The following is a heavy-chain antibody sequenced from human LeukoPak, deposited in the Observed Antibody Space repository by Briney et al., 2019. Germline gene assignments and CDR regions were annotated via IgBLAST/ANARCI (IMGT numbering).Heavy chain of an antibody. J-gene: IGHJ4*02. CDR1: GFTFGSYS. D-gene: IGHD5-24*01. CDR3: ARGGGSRDGLTTSFDY. Sequence: GGSLRLSCAASGFTFGSYSMEWVRQAPTKGLEWVSSIYSSGRYIYYADSVKGRFTISRDNAKNSLYLQMNSLRAEDTAVHYCARGGGSRDGLTTSFDYWGQGTVVTVSS. V-gene: IGHV3-21*01. CDR2: IYSSGRYI.